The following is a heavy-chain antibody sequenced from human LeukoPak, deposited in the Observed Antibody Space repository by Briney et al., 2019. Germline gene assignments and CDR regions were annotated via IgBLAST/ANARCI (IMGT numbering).Heavy chain of an antibody. Sequence: HGESLKISCKGSGDPFPRYWIAWVRQMPGKGLEWMGVIYVGGSDTRYSPSFQGQVTISADKSISTAYLQWGSLKASDTAMYYCARLGYCSGGTCYKSYFDYWGQGTLVTVSS. CDR3: ARLGYCSGGTCYKSYFDY. CDR1: GDPFPRYW. D-gene: IGHD2-15*01. CDR2: IYVGGSDT. V-gene: IGHV5-51*01. J-gene: IGHJ4*02.